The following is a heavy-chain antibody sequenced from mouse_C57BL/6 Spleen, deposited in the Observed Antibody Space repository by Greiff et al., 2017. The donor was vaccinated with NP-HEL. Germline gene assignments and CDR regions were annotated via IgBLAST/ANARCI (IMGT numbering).Heavy chain of an antibody. CDR1: GYSITSGYY. CDR3: ARGYYGLCAY. J-gene: IGHJ3*01. CDR2: ISYDGSN. Sequence: EVKLQESGPGLVKPSQSLSLTCSVTGYSITSGYYWNWIRQFPGNKLEWMGYISYDGSNNYNPSLKNRISITRDTSKNQFFLKLNSVTTEDTATYYCARGYYGLCAYWGQGTLVTVSA. V-gene: IGHV3-6*01. D-gene: IGHD1-1*01.